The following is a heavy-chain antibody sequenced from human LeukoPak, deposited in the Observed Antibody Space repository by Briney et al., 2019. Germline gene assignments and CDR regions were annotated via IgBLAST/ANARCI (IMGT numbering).Heavy chain of an antibody. V-gene: IGHV4-61*02. CDR3: AREPPSGVVDWLGWFAYAFDI. CDR2: IYITEST. Sequence: SETLSLTCTVSSGSISSGSYYWNWIRQPAGRGLEWIGRIYITESTNYNPSLKSRVTMSVDTSKNQFSLKLSSVTAADTAVYYCAREPPSGVVDWLGWFAYAFDIWGQGTMVTVSS. D-gene: IGHD3-3*01. CDR1: SGSISSGSYY. J-gene: IGHJ3*02.